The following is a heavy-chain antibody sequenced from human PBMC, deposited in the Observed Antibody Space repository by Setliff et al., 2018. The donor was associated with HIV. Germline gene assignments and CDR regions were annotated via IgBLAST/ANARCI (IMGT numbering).Heavy chain of an antibody. CDR1: GFQFTPYV. CDR3: AKAWGSGYPSFESALMLDV. D-gene: IGHD3-16*01. J-gene: IGHJ4*02. CDR2: ISNDATQT. V-gene: IGHV3-30*04. Sequence: GGSLRLSCSASGFQFTPYVFHWVRQAPGKGLEWVAVISNDATQTYYADSVRGRFTISRDSSGNTLYLQMTSQRAEDTATYHCAKAWGSGYPSFESALMLDVWGQGTLVTVSS.